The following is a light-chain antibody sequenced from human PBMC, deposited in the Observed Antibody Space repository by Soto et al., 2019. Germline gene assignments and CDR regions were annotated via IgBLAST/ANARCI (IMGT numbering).Light chain of an antibody. J-gene: IGKJ2*01. V-gene: IGKV3-15*01. CDR1: QSVSNN. CDR3: QQSNNWPYT. CDR2: GAS. Sequence: EILLTQSPSTLSLSPGEGVTLSCRASQSVSNNLAWFQQRPGQAPTLLIHGASTRATGLPARFSGSGSGTEFTLTISSLHSEDSAIYYCQQSNNWPYTFGQGTKVDIK.